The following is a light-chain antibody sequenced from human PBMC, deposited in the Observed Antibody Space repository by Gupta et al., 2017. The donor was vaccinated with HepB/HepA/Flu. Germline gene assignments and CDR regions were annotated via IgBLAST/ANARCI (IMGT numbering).Light chain of an antibody. CDR2: DAS. Sequence: DIQMTQSPASLSASLGDRVTITCKASQGINNFLNWYQQKPGKAPRLLIYDASNLETGVPSKFSGSGSGTDFTFTISSLQSEDLAMYYCQQDYNCPFTFGQGTKLEIK. CDR1: QGINNF. V-gene: IGKV1-33*01. J-gene: IGKJ2*01. CDR3: QQDYNCPFT.